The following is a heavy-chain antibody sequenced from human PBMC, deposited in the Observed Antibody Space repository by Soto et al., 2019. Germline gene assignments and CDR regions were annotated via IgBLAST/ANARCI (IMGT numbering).Heavy chain of an antibody. CDR3: ARTLPNRRGYSYGVNNWFDP. CDR2: IIPVFGTA. CDR1: GGTFSSYA. J-gene: IGHJ5*02. Sequence: GASVKVSCKASGGTFSSYAISWVRQAPGQGLEWMGGIIPVFGTANYAQKFQGRVTITADESTSTAYMELSSLRSEDTAVYYCARTLPNRRGYSYGVNNWFDPWGQGTLVTVSS. V-gene: IGHV1-69*13. D-gene: IGHD5-18*01.